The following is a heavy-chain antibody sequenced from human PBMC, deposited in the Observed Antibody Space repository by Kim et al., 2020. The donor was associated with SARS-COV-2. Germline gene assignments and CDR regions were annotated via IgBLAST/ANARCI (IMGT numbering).Heavy chain of an antibody. Sequence: GGSLRLSCAASGFTFSSYAMHWVRQAPGKGLEWVAVIWYDGSNKYYADSVKGRFTISRDNSKNTLYLQMNSLRAEDTAVYYCAKDQGSGDTAMEYYYYYGMDVWGQVTTVTVSS. CDR3: AKDQGSGDTAMEYYYYYGMDV. V-gene: IGHV3-33*06. CDR2: IWYDGSNK. D-gene: IGHD5-18*01. J-gene: IGHJ6*02. CDR1: GFTFSSYA.